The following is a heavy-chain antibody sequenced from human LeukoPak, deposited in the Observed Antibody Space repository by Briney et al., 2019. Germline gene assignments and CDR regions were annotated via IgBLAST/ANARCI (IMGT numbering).Heavy chain of an antibody. D-gene: IGHD6-19*01. J-gene: IGHJ4*02. CDR1: GFTFSDYA. Sequence: GRSLRLSSTTSGFTFSDYAMTWVRQAPGKGLEWVGFIRNKANGGTADYAASVKGRFTISRDDSKTIAYLQMDSLKTEDTAVYYCTRAYSTGWLGINDFWGQGALVTVSS. CDR2: IRNKANGGTA. V-gene: IGHV3-49*04. CDR3: TRAYSTGWLGINDF.